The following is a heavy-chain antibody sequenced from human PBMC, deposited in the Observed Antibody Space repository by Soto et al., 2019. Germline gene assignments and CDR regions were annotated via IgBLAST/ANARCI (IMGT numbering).Heavy chain of an antibody. J-gene: IGHJ5*02. D-gene: IGHD1-26*01. V-gene: IGHV4-30-4*01. CDR3: ARDIGLPEGNWFDP. CDR1: GGSLSSGDYY. CDR2: IYYSGRT. Sequence: PSETLSLTCTVSGGSLSSGDYYWSWIRQPPGKALEWIGYIYYSGRTYYNPPLQSRVSISVDTSKKQFSLKLSSVTAADTVVIFCARDIGLPEGNWFDPLGQGTLVTVSS.